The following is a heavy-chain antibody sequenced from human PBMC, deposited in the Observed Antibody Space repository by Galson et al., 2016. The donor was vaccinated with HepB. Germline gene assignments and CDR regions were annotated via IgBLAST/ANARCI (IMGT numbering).Heavy chain of an antibody. J-gene: IGHJ3*02. CDR2: SYGDGTT. V-gene: IGHV3-53*01. CDR1: GFSVSNVY. CDR3: AKDPAFTDAFDI. Sequence: SLRLSCAASGFSVSNVYMSWVRQAPGKGLECVSVSYGDGTTYHAESVKGRFTISRDNSKSTLHLQMSNLRAEDTALYYCAKDPAFTDAFDIWGPGTMVTVSS.